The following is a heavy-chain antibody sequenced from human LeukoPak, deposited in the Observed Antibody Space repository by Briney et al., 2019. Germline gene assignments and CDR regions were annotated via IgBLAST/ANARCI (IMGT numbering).Heavy chain of an antibody. D-gene: IGHD3-10*01. Sequence: GESLRLSCATSGFTFSRFSMKWVRQAPGKGLEWVASIYVTGGYINYADSVKGRVTISRDNAKNSVYLQMSSLRAEDTAVYYCAREFNTVGNFDYWGQGTLVTVSS. CDR3: AREFNTVGNFDY. CDR2: IYVTGGYI. CDR1: GFTFSRFS. J-gene: IGHJ4*02. V-gene: IGHV3-21*01.